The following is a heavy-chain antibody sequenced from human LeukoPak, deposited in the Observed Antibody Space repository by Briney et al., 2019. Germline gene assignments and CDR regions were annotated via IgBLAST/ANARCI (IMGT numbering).Heavy chain of an antibody. V-gene: IGHV4-38-2*02. J-gene: IGHJ4*02. CDR3: ARDLNPTHDFDY. CDR1: GYSISSGYY. CDR2: IYHSGYT. Sequence: SETLSLTCNVSGYSISSGYYWAWIRQAPGKGLEWIGSIYHSGYTHYNPSLKGRVTISVDTSKNDFSLKLSSVAAADTAIYYCARDLNPTHDFDYWGQGTLVTVSS.